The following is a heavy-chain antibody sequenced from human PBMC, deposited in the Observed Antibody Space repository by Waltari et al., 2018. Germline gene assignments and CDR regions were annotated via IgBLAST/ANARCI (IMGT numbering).Heavy chain of an antibody. CDR3: ARATCSHGGCSMYYFYYYMDV. V-gene: IGHV4-38-2*01. CDR1: GDSISSGFY. J-gene: IGHJ6*03. D-gene: IGHD2-8*01. CDR2: VPHNGKT. Sequence: QVQLQESGPGLVKSSETLSLTCGVSGDSISSGFYWVWIRQPPGKGPEWIGSVPHNGKTFYNPSLTSRVTMSVDKSRKHFSLSLSSVTAADTAVYYCARATCSHGGCSMYYFYYYMDVWGKGTTVTVSS.